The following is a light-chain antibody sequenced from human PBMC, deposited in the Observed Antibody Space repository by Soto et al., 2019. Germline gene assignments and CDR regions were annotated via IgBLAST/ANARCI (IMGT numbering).Light chain of an antibody. J-gene: IGKJ1*01. CDR2: KAS. CDR1: QTISSW. V-gene: IGKV1-5*03. CDR3: QHYNSYSEA. Sequence: DIQMTQSPSTLSGSVGDRVTITCRASQTISSWLAWYQQKPGKAPKLLIDKASTLKSGVPSRFSGSGSGTEFTLTISSLHPDDFATYYCQHYNSYSEAFGQGTKVEL.